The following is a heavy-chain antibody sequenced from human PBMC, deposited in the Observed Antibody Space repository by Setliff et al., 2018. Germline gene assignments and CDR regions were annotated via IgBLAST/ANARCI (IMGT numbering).Heavy chain of an antibody. J-gene: IGHJ6*02. CDR1: GYTFTSYG. V-gene: IGHV1-18*01. Sequence: ASVKVSCKASGYTFTSYGFSWVRQAPGQGLEWMGWISGYNGNINYAQKVQGRVTMTTDTSTGTIYMELRSLRADDTAVYYCSRFGLYYEAVYGGGDYYYYGMDVWGQGTTVTSP. CDR3: SRFGLYYEAVYGGGDYYYYGMDV. D-gene: IGHD3-16*01. CDR2: ISGYNGNI.